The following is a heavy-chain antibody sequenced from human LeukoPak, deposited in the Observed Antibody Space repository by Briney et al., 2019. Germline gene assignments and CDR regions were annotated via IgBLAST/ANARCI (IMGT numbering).Heavy chain of an antibody. CDR3: ARDRGYCSSTSCYRDFDY. Sequence: SQTLSLTCTVSGGSISSGDYYWSWIRQPPVKGLEWIGYIYYSGSTYYNPSLKSRVTISVDTSKNQFSLKLSSVTAADTAVYYCARDRGYCSSTSCYRDFDYWGQGTLVTVSS. CDR1: GGSISSGDYY. V-gene: IGHV4-30-4*08. D-gene: IGHD2-2*01. J-gene: IGHJ4*02. CDR2: IYYSGST.